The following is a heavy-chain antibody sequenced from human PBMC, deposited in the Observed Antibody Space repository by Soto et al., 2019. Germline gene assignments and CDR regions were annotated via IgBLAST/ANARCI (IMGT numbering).Heavy chain of an antibody. CDR1: GGSISSSNW. CDR2: IYHSGST. V-gene: IGHV4-4*02. J-gene: IGHJ4*02. Sequence: SETLSLTCAVSGGSISSSNWWSWVRQPPGKGLEWIGEIYHSGSTNYNPSLKSRVTISVDKSKNQFSLKLSSVSAADTAVYYCARGLITFSSYSGGWYYFAYWGKGTQVTVYS. D-gene: IGHD2-15*01. CDR3: ARGLITFSSYSGGWYYFAY.